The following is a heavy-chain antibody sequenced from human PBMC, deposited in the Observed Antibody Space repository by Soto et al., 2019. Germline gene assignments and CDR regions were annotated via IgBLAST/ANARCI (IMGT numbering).Heavy chain of an antibody. J-gene: IGHJ5*02. Sequence: SETLSLTCAVYGGSFSGYYWSWIRQPPGKGLEWIGEINHSGSTNYNPSLKSRVTISVDTSKNQFSLKLSSVTAADTAVYYCARHGGTYSSGWYWFDPWGQGTLVTVSS. CDR3: ARHGGTYSSGWYWFDP. CDR1: GGSFSGYY. V-gene: IGHV4-34*01. D-gene: IGHD6-19*01. CDR2: INHSGST.